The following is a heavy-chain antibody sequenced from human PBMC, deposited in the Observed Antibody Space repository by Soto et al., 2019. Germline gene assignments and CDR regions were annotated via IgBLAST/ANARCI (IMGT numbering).Heavy chain of an antibody. CDR3: ARESEDLTSNFDY. CDR2: ISSTGRTI. CDR1: GFTFSNYY. V-gene: IGHV3-11*04. J-gene: IGHJ4*02. Sequence: GGSLRLSCGASGFTFSNYYMSWIRQAPGKGLEWVSYISSTGRTIYYADSMKGRFTISRDNAKNSLYLEMNSLRAEDTAVYYCARESEDLTSNFDYWGQGTLVTVSS.